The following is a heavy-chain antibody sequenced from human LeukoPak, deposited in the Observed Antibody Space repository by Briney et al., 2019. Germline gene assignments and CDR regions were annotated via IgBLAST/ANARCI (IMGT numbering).Heavy chain of an antibody. V-gene: IGHV1-2*02. CDR3: ARPKDYYDSSGYSAAFDI. CDR2: INPNSGGT. D-gene: IGHD3-22*01. J-gene: IGHJ3*02. Sequence: GASVKVSCKASGYTFTGYYMHWVRQAPGQGLEWMGWINPNSGGTNYAQKFQGRVTMTRDTSISTAYMELSRLRSDDTAVYYCARPKDYYDSSGYSAAFDIWGQGTKVTVSS. CDR1: GYTFTGYY.